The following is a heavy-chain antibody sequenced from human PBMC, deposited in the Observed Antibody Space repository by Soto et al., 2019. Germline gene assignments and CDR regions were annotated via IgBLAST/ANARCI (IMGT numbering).Heavy chain of an antibody. J-gene: IGHJ6*03. CDR1: GDSVSSNSAA. CDR2: TYYRSRWCN. Sequence: QTLSLTCAISGDSVSSNSAAWNWIRLSPSRGLEWLARTYYRSRWCNDYAVSVRSRITVNPDTSKNQFSLQLTSVTPEDTAVYYCAGTTSHQWYYMDVWGKGTTVTVSS. D-gene: IGHD1-7*01. V-gene: IGHV6-1*01. CDR3: AGTTSHQWYYMDV.